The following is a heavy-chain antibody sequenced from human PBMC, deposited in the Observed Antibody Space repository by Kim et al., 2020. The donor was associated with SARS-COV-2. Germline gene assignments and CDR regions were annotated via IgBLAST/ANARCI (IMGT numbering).Heavy chain of an antibody. CDR1: GGTFSSSA. V-gene: IGHV1-69*13. Sequence: SVKVSCKASGGTFSSSAISWVRQAPGQGLEWMGGIIPIFGAANYAQKFQGRVTITADESTSTAYMELRSLRSEDTAVYYCARVGGFWRAFEKETWFDPWGQGSLVTVSS. D-gene: IGHD3-3*01. CDR3: ARVGGFWRAFEKETWFDP. J-gene: IGHJ5*02. CDR2: IIPIFGAA.